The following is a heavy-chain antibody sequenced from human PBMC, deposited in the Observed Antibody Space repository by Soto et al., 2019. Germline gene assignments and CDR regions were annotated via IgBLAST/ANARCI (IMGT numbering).Heavy chain of an antibody. D-gene: IGHD2-2*02. V-gene: IGHV4-31*03. Sequence: SETLSLTCTVSGGSISSGGYYWSWIRHHPGKGLEWVGYMFYSGSTHSNPSLRSRLTMSVNTSKNQFSLKLSSVTAADTAVYYCARQSGGPRRCSSKCYIFDNWGTGTLVTVSS. CDR2: MFYSGST. J-gene: IGHJ4*02. CDR1: GGSISSGGYY. CDR3: ARQSGGPRRCSSKCYIFDN.